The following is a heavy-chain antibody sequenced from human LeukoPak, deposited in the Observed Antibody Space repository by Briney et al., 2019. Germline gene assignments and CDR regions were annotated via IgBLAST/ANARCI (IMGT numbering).Heavy chain of an antibody. CDR3: ASPGDYGNNWFDP. CDR1: GGTFSSYA. CDR2: IIPIFGTA. Sequence: ASVKVSCEASGGTFSSYAISWVRQAPGQGLEWMGGIIPIFGTANYAQKFQGRVTITADESTSTAYMELSSLRSEDTAVYYCASPGDYGNNWFDPWGQGTLVTVSS. J-gene: IGHJ5*02. D-gene: IGHD4-17*01. V-gene: IGHV1-69*01.